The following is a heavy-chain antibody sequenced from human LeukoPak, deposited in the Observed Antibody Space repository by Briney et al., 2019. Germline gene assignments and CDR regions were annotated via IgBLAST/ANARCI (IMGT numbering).Heavy chain of an antibody. CDR3: ARNSSSSSPPERYNWFDP. D-gene: IGHD6-6*01. CDR1: GYSICTDYY. V-gene: IGHV4-38-2*01. CDR2: IYNSGST. Sequence: SETLSLTCAVSGYSICTDYYWGWIRQPPGKGLEWIGSIYNSGSTYYNPSLKSRTTISVDTSKNQFSLKLSSVTAADTAVYYCARNSSSSSPPERYNWFDPWGQGTLVTVSS. J-gene: IGHJ5*02.